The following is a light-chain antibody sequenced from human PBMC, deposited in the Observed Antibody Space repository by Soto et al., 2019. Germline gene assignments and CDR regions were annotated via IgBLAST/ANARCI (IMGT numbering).Light chain of an antibody. CDR2: DVS. V-gene: IGLV2-14*01. J-gene: IGLJ2*01. CDR1: SSDVGGYNY. Sequence: QSALTQPASVSGSPGQSITISCTGTSSDVGGYNYVSWYQQHPGKAPKLMIYDVSNRPSGVSNRFSGSKSGNTASLTISGLQAEDEADYYCSSYTSSSPHVVFGGGIKLTVL. CDR3: SSYTSSSPHVV.